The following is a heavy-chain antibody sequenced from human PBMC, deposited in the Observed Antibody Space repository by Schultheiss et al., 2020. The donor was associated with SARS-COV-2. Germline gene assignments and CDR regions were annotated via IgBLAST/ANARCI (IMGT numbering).Heavy chain of an antibody. CDR2: MNPNSGNT. CDR3: ARGRGDGDYDPHRYYYYGMDV. V-gene: IGHV1-8*02. D-gene: IGHD4-17*01. Sequence: ASVKVSCKASGYTFTSYGISWVRQAPGQGLEWMGWMNPNSGNTGYAQKFRGRVTMTRNTSISTAYMELSSLRSEDTAVYYCARGRGDGDYDPHRYYYYGMDVWGQGTTVTVSS. CDR1: GYTFTSYG. J-gene: IGHJ6*02.